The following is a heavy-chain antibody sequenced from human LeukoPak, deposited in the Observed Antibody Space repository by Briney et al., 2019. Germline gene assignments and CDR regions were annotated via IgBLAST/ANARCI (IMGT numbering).Heavy chain of an antibody. V-gene: IGHV3-7*03. Sequence: GGSLTLSCAASGFTFSTYWMAWVRQAPGKGLEWVANIKEDESAKHQADSVKGRFTISRDHAQNSVYLQMSSLRGEDTAVYYCARDVGGSLDYWGQGALVTVSS. CDR2: IKEDESAK. CDR1: GFTFSTYW. CDR3: ARDVGGSLDY. J-gene: IGHJ4*02. D-gene: IGHD1-26*01.